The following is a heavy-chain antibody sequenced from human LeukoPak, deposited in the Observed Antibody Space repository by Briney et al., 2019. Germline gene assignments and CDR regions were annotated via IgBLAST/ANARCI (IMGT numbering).Heavy chain of an antibody. CDR3: AKGDAYYYDSSGYWDDFDY. D-gene: IGHD3-22*01. V-gene: IGHV3-33*06. CDR1: GFTFSSYG. CDR2: IWYDGSNK. J-gene: IGHJ4*02. Sequence: PGGSLRLSCAASGFTFSSYGMHWVRQAPGKGLEWVAVIWYDGSNKYYADSVKGRFTISRDNSKNTLYLQMNSLRAEDTAVYYCAKGDAYYYDSSGYWDDFDYWGQGTLVTVSS.